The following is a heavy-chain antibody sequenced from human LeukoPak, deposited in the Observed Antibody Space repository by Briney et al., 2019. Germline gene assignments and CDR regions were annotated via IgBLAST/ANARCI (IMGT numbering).Heavy chain of an antibody. CDR3: AREGGAYDY. J-gene: IGHJ4*02. Sequence: SQTLSLTCTVSGGSISSGDYYWSWIRQPAGKGLEWIGRIYTSGSTNYNPSLKSRVTMSVDTSKNQFSLKLSSVTAADTAVYYCAREGGAYDYWGQGTLVTVSS. CDR1: GGSISSGDYY. D-gene: IGHD1-26*01. CDR2: IYTSGST. V-gene: IGHV4-61*02.